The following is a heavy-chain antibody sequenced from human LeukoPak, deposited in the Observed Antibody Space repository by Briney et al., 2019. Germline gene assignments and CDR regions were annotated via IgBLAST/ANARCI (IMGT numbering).Heavy chain of an antibody. CDR1: GFTVSSNY. V-gene: IGHV3-53*01. CDR2: IYSGGST. CDR3: ARLECSSTSCLPFDY. Sequence: GGSLRLSCAASGFTVSSNYMSWVRQAPGKGLEWVSVIYSGGSTYYADSVKGRFTISRDNSKNTLYLQMNSLRAEDTAVYYCARLECSSTSCLPFDYWGQGTLVTVSS. D-gene: IGHD2-2*01. J-gene: IGHJ4*02.